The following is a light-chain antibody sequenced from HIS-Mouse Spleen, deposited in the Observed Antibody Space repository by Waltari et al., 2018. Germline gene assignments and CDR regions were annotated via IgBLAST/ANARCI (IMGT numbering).Light chain of an antibody. CDR2: RNK. J-gene: IGLJ3*02. CDR3: AAWDDSLSGRV. V-gene: IGLV1-47*01. CDR1: SSHFGSTY. Sequence: QSVLTQPPSASGTPGQRVAISCSGRSSHFGSTYVSWYPQLPGTAPKLLIYRNKQRPSGVPDRFSGSKSGTSASLAISGLRSEDEADYYCAAWDDSLSGRVFGGGTKLTVL.